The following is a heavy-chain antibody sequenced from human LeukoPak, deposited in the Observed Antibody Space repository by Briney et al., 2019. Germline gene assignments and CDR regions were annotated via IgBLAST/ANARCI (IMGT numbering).Heavy chain of an antibody. D-gene: IGHD2-2*01. CDR1: GGSISSGSYY. Sequence: SETLSLTCTVSGGSISSGSYYWSWIRQPPGKGLEWIGEINHSGSTNYNPSLKSRVTISIDTSKNQFSLKLSSVTAADTAVYYCARVYYANSYDYWFFDLWGRGTLVTVSS. CDR2: INHSGST. CDR3: ARVYYANSYDYWFFDL. J-gene: IGHJ2*01. V-gene: IGHV4-39*07.